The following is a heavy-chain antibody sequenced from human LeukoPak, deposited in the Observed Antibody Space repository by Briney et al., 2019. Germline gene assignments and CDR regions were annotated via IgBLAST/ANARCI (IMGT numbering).Heavy chain of an antibody. V-gene: IGHV4-39*07. CDR2: IYYSGST. J-gene: IGHJ4*02. Sequence: SETLSLTCTVSGGSISSSSYYRGWIRQPPGKGLEWIGSIYYSGSTYYNPSLKSRVTISVDTSKNQFSLKLSSVTAADTAVYYCARARTNYDILTGYYNVDYFDYWGQGTLVTVSS. CDR3: ARARTNYDILTGYYNVDYFDY. CDR1: GGSISSSSYY. D-gene: IGHD3-9*01.